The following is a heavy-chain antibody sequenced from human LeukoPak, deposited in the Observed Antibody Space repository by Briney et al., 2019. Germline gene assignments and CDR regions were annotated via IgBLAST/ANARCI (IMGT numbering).Heavy chain of an antibody. CDR1: GFTISTYD. V-gene: IGHV4-4*09. Sequence: PWGTLSLTCTVSGFTISTYDRSWVRQPPGKGLEWIGSVQTSGGTAYNSSLKSRVTMSVDTSKNQFSLKVTSVTAADSAIYYCASSGSWGPSDYWGQGLMVTVSS. CDR2: VQTSGGT. D-gene: IGHD1-26*01. CDR3: ASSGSWGPSDY. J-gene: IGHJ4*02.